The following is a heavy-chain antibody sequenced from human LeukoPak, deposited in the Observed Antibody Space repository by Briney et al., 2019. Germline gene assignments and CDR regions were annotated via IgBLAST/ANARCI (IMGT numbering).Heavy chain of an antibody. CDR2: ISCSGCST. J-gene: IGHJ4*02. CDR1: GCIFSCYA. Sequence: GGPLSLSCGASGCIFSCYAMRGVRRARGRGVGWVSAISCSGCSTYYAVSVKGRFTISKDNSKNKLYLQMTGQRAEDTAVYYCAKDRWRTVEDYFDYWGEGTQVTVSS. D-gene: IGHD2-15*01. V-gene: IGHV3-23*01. CDR3: AKDRWRTVEDYFDY.